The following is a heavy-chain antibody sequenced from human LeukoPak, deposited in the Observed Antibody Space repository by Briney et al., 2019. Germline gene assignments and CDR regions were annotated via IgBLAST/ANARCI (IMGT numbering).Heavy chain of an antibody. Sequence: HPGGSLRLSCAASGFTFSTYRLHWVRQAPAKGLEWVAPIWYDGSNKYYADSVKGRSTISRDNSKNTLYLQMNSLRAEDTAVYYCAREKQKYSSGWYCLDYWGQGTLVTVSS. D-gene: IGHD6-19*01. CDR1: GFTFSTYR. CDR3: AREKQKYSSGWYCLDY. V-gene: IGHV3-33*01. J-gene: IGHJ4*02. CDR2: IWYDGSNK.